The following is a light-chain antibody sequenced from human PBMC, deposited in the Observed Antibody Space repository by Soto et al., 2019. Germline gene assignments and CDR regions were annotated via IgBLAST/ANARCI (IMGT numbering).Light chain of an antibody. CDR2: DTS. CDR1: QSFTSY. Sequence: EIVLTQSPATLSLSPGERATLSCRASQSFTSYLAWYQQKPGQAPRLLIYDTSNRAPGIPARFSGGGSGTDFTLTISSLEPEDFAVYYCAQRIAWPRTLGQGTKVDIK. J-gene: IGKJ1*01. V-gene: IGKV3-11*01. CDR3: AQRIAWPRT.